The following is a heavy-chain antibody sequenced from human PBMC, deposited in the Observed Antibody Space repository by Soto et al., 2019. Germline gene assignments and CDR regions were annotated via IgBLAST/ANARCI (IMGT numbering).Heavy chain of an antibody. CDR3: ARGGSSWSAEYYQH. CDR1: GYTFTNYG. Sequence: QVQLVQSGAEVKKPGASVKVPCKASGYTFTNYGISWVRQAPGQGPEWMGWINANNGNTKYAETLQGRGTMTTDTSTSTAYMELRSLRSDDTAVYYCARGGSSWSAEYYQHWGQGTLVIVSS. CDR2: INANNGNT. V-gene: IGHV1-18*01. D-gene: IGHD6-13*01. J-gene: IGHJ1*01.